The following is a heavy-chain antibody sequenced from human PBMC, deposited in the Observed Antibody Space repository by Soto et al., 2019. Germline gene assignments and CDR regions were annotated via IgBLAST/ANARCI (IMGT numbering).Heavy chain of an antibody. Sequence: GASVKVSCKASGYIFTNYNINWVRQVPGQGLEWMGWMNPNSGETVHAQRFQGRVTMTRDTSMSTVFMELSSLRYEDTAFYYCARGGIVGALAHGFDVWGQGTAVTVSS. CDR1: GYIFTNYN. D-gene: IGHD1-26*01. J-gene: IGHJ6*02. CDR2: MNPNSGET. CDR3: ARGGIVGALAHGFDV. V-gene: IGHV1-8*01.